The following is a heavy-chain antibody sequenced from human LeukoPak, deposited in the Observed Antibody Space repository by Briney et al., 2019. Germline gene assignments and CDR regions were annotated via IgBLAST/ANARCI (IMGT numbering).Heavy chain of an antibody. V-gene: IGHV4-59*08. CDR3: ARLNSSGWYGYYGMGV. CDR1: GGSISSYY. D-gene: IGHD6-19*01. CDR2: IYYSGST. J-gene: IGHJ6*02. Sequence: SETLSLTCTVSGGSISSYYWSWIRQPPGKGLEWIGYIYYSGSTNYNPSLKSRVTISVDTSKNQFSLKLSSVTAADTAVYYCARLNSSGWYGYYGMGVWGQGTTVTVSS.